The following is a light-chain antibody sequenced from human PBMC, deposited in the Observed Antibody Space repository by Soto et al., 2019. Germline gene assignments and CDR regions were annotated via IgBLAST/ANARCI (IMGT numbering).Light chain of an antibody. CDR2: ANS. CDR3: QSYDSSLSGYV. Sequence: QSVLTQPPSVSGAPGQRVTISCTGSSSNIGADNDVNWYQQLPGTAPKLLIYANSHRPSGVPDRVSGSKSGTTASLAITGLQAEDEADYYCQSYDSSLSGYVFGTGTKLTVL. CDR1: SSNIGADND. V-gene: IGLV1-40*01. J-gene: IGLJ1*01.